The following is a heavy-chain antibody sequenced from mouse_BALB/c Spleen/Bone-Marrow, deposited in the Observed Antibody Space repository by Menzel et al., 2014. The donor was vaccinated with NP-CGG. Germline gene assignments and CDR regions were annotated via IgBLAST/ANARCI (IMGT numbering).Heavy chain of an antibody. J-gene: IGHJ1*01. CDR3: ARSAGSGRCGYYDV. CDR2: ISYSDIT. CDR1: GYSITSDYA. Sequence: QSGPGLVKPSQSLSLTCTVTGYSITSDYAWNWIRQFPGNKLEWMGYISYSDITSYNPSLKSRISITRDTSKNQFFLQLNSVCPGDTATYCCARSAGSGRCGYYDVWGAGTPVTVSS. D-gene: IGHD1-1*01. V-gene: IGHV3-2*02.